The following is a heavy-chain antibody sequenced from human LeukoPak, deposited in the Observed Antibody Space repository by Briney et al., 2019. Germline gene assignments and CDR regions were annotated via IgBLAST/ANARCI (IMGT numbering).Heavy chain of an antibody. D-gene: IGHD3-10*01. Sequence: PSETLSLTCTVSGGSISSSSYYWGWIRQPPGKGLEWIGSIYYSGSTYYNPSLKSRVTISVDTSKNQFSLKLSSVTAADTAVYYCASPTLYYGSGSYYHWYFDLWAVAPWSLSPQ. CDR2: IYYSGST. V-gene: IGHV4-39*07. CDR1: GGSISSSSYY. J-gene: IGHJ2*01. CDR3: ASPTLYYGSGSYYHWYFDL.